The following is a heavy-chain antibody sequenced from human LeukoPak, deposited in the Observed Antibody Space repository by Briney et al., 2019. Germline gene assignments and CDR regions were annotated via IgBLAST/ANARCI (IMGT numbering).Heavy chain of an antibody. J-gene: IGHJ3*02. D-gene: IGHD3-10*01. V-gene: IGHV1-2*02. CDR3: ARDRGFGERDDAFDI. Sequence: ASVKVSCKASGYTFTGYYMHWVRQAPGQGLEWMGWINPNSGGTNYAQKLQGRVTMTRDTSISTAYMELSRLRSDDTAVYYCARDRGFGERDDAFDIWGQGTMVTVSS. CDR2: INPNSGGT. CDR1: GYTFTGYY.